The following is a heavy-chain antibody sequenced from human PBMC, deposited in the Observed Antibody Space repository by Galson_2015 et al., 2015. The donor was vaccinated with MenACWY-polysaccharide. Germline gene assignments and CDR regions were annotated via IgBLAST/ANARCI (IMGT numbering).Heavy chain of an antibody. D-gene: IGHD6-13*01. Sequence: SLRLSCAASGFTFNTHWMHWVRQAPGKGLVWVSRIKSDGRGTTYADFVKGRFTIFRDNAKNTLYLQMNSLRVEDTAVYFRTREFHEQSWGQGTLVTVSS. CDR2: IKSDGRGT. CDR3: TREFHEQS. CDR1: GFTFNTHW. V-gene: IGHV3-74*01. J-gene: IGHJ4*02.